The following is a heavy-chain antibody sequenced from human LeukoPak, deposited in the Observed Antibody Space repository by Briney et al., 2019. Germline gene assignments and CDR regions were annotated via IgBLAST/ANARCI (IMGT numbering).Heavy chain of an antibody. CDR1: GFTFSGYA. D-gene: IGHD3-10*01. CDR3: AKDSYAGSGSYYLYAFDM. J-gene: IGHJ3*02. V-gene: IGHV3-9*01. CDR2: ISWNSGHI. Sequence: RVLRLSCAASGFTFSGYAMHWVRQVPGKGLEWVSGISWNSGHIGYADSVKGRFTISRDNAKSSLYLQMSSLRAEDTASYYCAKDSYAGSGSYYLYAFDMWGQGTMVTVSS.